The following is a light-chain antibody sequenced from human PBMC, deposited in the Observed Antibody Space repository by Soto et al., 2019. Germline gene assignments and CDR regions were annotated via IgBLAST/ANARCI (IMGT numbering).Light chain of an antibody. Sequence: QSALTQPPSASGTPGQRVTISCSGSSSNIGTNTVHWYQHLPGTAPKLLIYNFNERPSGVPDRFSGSKSGTSASLAISGLQSEDEADYYCAAWDDSLNGPAFGGGTQLTVL. J-gene: IGLJ2*01. V-gene: IGLV1-44*01. CDR1: SSNIGTNT. CDR2: NFN. CDR3: AAWDDSLNGPA.